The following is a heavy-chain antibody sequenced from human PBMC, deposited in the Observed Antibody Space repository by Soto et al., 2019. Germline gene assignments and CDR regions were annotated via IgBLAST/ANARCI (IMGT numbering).Heavy chain of an antibody. J-gene: IGHJ4*02. Sequence: DVQPLESGGGLVQPGGSLRLSCAASGFSFSSYAMVWVRQAPGKGLEWVAVISARGGSSYFGDTVKGQVTLSRDNSKNVLSLEMNSLRAEDTAIYFCAEGSIEYSAAVDNWGQGTLVVVSS. CDR1: GFSFSSYA. D-gene: IGHD5-12*01. CDR2: ISARGGSS. CDR3: AEGSIEYSAAVDN. V-gene: IGHV3-23*01.